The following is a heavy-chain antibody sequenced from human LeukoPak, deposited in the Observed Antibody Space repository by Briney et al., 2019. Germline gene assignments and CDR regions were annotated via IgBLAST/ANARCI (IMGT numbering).Heavy chain of an antibody. Sequence: SETLSLTCTVSGGSISTSNYYWGWIRQPPGKGLEWIGSIYHSGSTYYNPSLKSRVTISVDTSKNQFSLKLSSVTAADTAVYYCARSGGYDIPVFNWFDPWGQGTLVTVSS. D-gene: IGHD3-9*01. J-gene: IGHJ5*02. CDR2: IYHSGST. CDR3: ARSGGYDIPVFNWFDP. CDR1: GGSISTSNYY. V-gene: IGHV4-39*07.